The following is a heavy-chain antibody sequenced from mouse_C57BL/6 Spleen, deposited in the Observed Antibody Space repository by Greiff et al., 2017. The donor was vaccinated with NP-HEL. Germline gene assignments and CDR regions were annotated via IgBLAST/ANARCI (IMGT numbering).Heavy chain of an antibody. CDR1: GYTFTSYW. J-gene: IGHJ2*01. CDR3: ARPDYSNYVLDD. CDR2: IYPGSGST. Sequence: QVQLQQPGAELVKPGASVKMSCKASGYTFTSYWITWVKQRPGQGLEWIGDIYPGSGSTNYNEKFKSKATLTVDTSSSTAYMRRRSLTSEDAAVYYCARPDYSNYVLDDWGKGTTLSVYS. V-gene: IGHV1-55*01. D-gene: IGHD2-5*01.